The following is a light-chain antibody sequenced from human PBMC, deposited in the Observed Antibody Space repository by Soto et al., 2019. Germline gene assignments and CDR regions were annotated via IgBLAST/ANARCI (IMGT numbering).Light chain of an antibody. CDR2: ESS. Sequence: EIVLTQSPATLSLSPGERATLSCRASQSVSNSLAWYQQKPGQAPRLVIYESSRRATGIPARFSGSGSGTDFTLTISSLQPDDFATYYCQHYNSYSEAFGQGTKVELK. J-gene: IGKJ1*01. CDR1: QSVSNS. CDR3: QHYNSYSEA. V-gene: IGKV3-11*01.